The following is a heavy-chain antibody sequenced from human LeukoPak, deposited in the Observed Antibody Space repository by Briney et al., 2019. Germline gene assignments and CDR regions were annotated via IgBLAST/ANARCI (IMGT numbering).Heavy chain of an antibody. Sequence: GGSLRLSCAASGFTFSSYGMHWVRQAPGKGLEWVAFIRCDGSNKYYADSVKGRFTISRDNSKNTLYLQMNSLRVEDTAIYYCASAMNFGHFDLWGRGTLVTVSS. CDR1: GFTFSSYG. D-gene: IGHD2-2*01. V-gene: IGHV3-30*02. CDR3: ASAMNFGHFDL. CDR2: IRCDGSNK. J-gene: IGHJ2*01.